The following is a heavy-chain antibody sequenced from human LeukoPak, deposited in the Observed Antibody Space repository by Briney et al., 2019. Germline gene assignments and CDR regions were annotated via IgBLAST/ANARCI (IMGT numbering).Heavy chain of an antibody. CDR3: ARDRDGYNSELGY. D-gene: IGHD5-24*01. J-gene: IGHJ1*01. CDR1: GYTFTSYD. CDR2: INPSGGTI. V-gene: IGHV1-46*01. Sequence: ASVKVSCKASGYTFTSYDINWVRQAPGQGLEWMGIINPSGGTINYAQKFQGRVTMTRDMSTSTVYMEVSGLRSQDTAVYYCARDRDGYNSELGYWGQGTLVTVSS.